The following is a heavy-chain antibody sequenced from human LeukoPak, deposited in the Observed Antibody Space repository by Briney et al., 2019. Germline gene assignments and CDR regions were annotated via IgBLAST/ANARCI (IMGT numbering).Heavy chain of an antibody. V-gene: IGHV1-69*06. CDR1: GGTFSSYA. J-gene: IGHJ3*02. CDR3: AREYSSPPGAFDI. Sequence: ASVRVSCKASGGTFSSYAISWVRQAPGQGLEWMGGIIPIFGTANYAQKFQGRVTITADKSTSTAYMELSSLRSEDTAVYYCAREYSSPPGAFDIWGQGTMVTVSS. D-gene: IGHD6-13*01. CDR2: IIPIFGTA.